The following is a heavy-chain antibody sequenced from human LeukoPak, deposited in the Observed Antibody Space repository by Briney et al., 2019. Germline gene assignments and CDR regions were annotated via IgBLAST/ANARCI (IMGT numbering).Heavy chain of an antibody. CDR1: GGSISSYY. J-gene: IGHJ6*03. CDR2: IYYSGST. V-gene: IGHV4-4*07. D-gene: IGHD6-13*01. Sequence: SETLSLTCTVSGGSISSYYWSWIRQPAGKGLEWIGRIYYSGSTNYNPSLKSRVTISVDTSKNQFSLKLSSVTAADTAVYYCARAEYSSSWYKGYYYYYMDVWGKGTTITVSS. CDR3: ARAEYSSSWYKGYYYYYMDV.